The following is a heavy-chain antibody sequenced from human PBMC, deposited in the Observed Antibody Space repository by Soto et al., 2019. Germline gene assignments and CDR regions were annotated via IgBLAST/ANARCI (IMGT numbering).Heavy chain of an antibody. V-gene: IGHV3-23*01. J-gene: IGHJ4*02. CDR2: IRGSGGST. D-gene: IGHD3-16*01. CDR1: GFTFRSYA. Sequence: EVQLLESGGGLVQPGGSLRLSCAASGFTFRSYAMRWVRQAPGKGLEWVSVIRGSGGSTYYADSVKGRFTITRDHSKNMLYLQMNSVRAEDTAVYYWAYLGEKGSPYTYYWGQGTLVTGSS. CDR3: AYLGEKGSPYTYY.